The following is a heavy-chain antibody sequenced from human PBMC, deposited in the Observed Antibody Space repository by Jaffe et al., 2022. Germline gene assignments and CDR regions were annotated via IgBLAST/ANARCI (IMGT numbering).Heavy chain of an antibody. CDR3: ARESGWTDY. Sequence: QVQLQESGPGLVKPSETLSLTCTVSGGSISSYYWSWIRQPPGKGLEWIGYIYYSGSTDYNPSLKSRVTISVDTSKNQFSLKLSSVTAADTAVYYCARESGWTDYWGQGTLVTVSS. V-gene: IGHV4-59*01. J-gene: IGHJ4*02. D-gene: IGHD6-19*01. CDR1: GGSISSYY. CDR2: IYYSGST.